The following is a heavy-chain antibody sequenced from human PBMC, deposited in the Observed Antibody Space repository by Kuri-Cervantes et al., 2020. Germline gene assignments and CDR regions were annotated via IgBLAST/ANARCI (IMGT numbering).Heavy chain of an antibody. Sequence: SETLSLTCTVSGGSISSYYWSWIRQPAGKGLEWIGRIYTSGSTNYNPSLKSRVTMSVDTSKNQFSLKLSSVTAADTAVYYYARDDYYGSGSYYNSYYYYGVDVWGQGTTVTVSS. CDR2: IYTSGST. D-gene: IGHD3-10*01. CDR3: ARDDYYGSGSYYNSYYYYGVDV. V-gene: IGHV4-4*07. CDR1: GGSISSYY. J-gene: IGHJ6*02.